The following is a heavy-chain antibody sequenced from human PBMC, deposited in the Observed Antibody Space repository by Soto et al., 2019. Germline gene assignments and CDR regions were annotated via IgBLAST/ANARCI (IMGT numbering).Heavy chain of an antibody. V-gene: IGHV4-34*01. CDR2: INHSGST. Sequence: PSETLSLTCAVYGGSFRGYYWSWIRQSPDMGLEWIGEINHSGSTNYNPSLESRVTISVDASKNQISLKLNSVTAADTAVYYCARGVTTVTTFDYWGQGTLVTVSS. CDR1: GGSFRGYY. J-gene: IGHJ4*02. CDR3: ARGVTTVTTFDY. D-gene: IGHD4-17*01.